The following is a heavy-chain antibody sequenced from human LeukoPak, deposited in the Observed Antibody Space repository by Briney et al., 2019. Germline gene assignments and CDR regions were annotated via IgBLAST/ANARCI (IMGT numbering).Heavy chain of an antibody. V-gene: IGHV4-34*01. D-gene: IGHD2/OR15-2a*01. CDR2: INHSGDT. CDR3: VRGRVKGKY. Sequence: SETLSLTCAVYGGSFSGYYWTWIRQPSGKGLEWIGEINHSGDTNYNPSLKSRVTISVDTSKNQFSLKLSSVTAADTAVYYCVRGRVKGKYWGQGTLVTVSS. CDR1: GGSFSGYY. J-gene: IGHJ4*02.